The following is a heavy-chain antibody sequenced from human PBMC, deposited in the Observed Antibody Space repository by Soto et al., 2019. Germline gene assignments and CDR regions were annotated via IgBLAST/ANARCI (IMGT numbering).Heavy chain of an antibody. V-gene: IGHV1-69*13. Sequence: SVKVSCKASGGTFSSYAISWVRQAPGQGLEWMGGIIPIFGTANYAQRFQGRVTITADESTSTAYMELSSLRSEDTAVYYCARVLLHYYGSGSYYNGGYYYYGMDVWGQGTTVTVSS. J-gene: IGHJ6*02. CDR2: IIPIFGTA. CDR3: ARVLLHYYGSGSYYNGGYYYYGMDV. CDR1: GGTFSSYA. D-gene: IGHD3-10*01.